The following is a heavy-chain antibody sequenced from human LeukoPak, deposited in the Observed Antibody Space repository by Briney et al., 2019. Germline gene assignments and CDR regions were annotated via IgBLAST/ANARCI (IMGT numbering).Heavy chain of an antibody. J-gene: IGHJ4*02. D-gene: IGHD3-9*01. CDR2: INAGNGNT. V-gene: IGHV1-3*01. CDR3: ARTGSLTGYYYFGY. Sequence: ASVKVSCKASGYTFTSHAMHWVRQAPGQRLEWLGWINAGNGNTKYSQKFQGRVTITRDTSASTAYMELSSLRSEDTAVYYCARTGSLTGYYYFGYWGQGTLVTVSS. CDR1: GYTFTSHA.